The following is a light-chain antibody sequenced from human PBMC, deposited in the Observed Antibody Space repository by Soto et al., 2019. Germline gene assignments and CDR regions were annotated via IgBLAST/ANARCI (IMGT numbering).Light chain of an antibody. J-gene: IGKJ3*01. CDR3: QQFGSSPGFT. CDR1: QSINNRY. V-gene: IGKV3-20*01. CDR2: AAS. Sequence: EIVLTQSPGTLSLSPGERATLSCRASQSINNRYLAWYQQKPGQAPRLLICAASSRATGIPDRFSGSVSGTDFTLTISRLEPEDFAVYYCQQFGSSPGFTFGPGTKVDIK.